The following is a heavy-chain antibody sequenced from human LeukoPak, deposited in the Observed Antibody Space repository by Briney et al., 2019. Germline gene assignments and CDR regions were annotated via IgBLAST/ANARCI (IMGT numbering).Heavy chain of an antibody. Sequence: SETLSLTCTVSGGSISSSSYYWGWIRQPPGKGLEWIGRIYTSGSTNFNPSLKSRVTMSVDPPKNQFSLRLNSVTAADTAVYYCARIYSQNWSEYYLDYWGQGILVTVSS. CDR1: GGSISSSSYY. J-gene: IGHJ4*02. CDR3: ARIYSQNWSEYYLDY. V-gene: IGHV4-39*07. CDR2: IYTSGST. D-gene: IGHD1-1*01.